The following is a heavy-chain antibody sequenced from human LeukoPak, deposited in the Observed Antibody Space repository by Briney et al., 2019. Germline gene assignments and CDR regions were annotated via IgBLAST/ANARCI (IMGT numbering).Heavy chain of an antibody. J-gene: IGHJ4*02. CDR3: ARVGTYYDILTGYYSSGPDY. CDR1: GGSISSSCYY. Sequence: SETLSLTCPVAGGSISSSCYYWGWILQPPGKGLEWIGRVYYSGSTYYNPSLKSRVTISVDTSKNQFSLKLSSVTAADTAVYYCARVGTYYDILTGYYSSGPDYWGQGTLVTVSS. D-gene: IGHD3-9*01. V-gene: IGHV4-39*07. CDR2: VYYSGST.